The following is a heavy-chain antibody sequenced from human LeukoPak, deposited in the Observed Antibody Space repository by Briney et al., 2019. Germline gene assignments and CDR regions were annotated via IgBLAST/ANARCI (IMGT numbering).Heavy chain of an antibody. Sequence: GGSLRLSCAASGFTFSSYAMSWVRQTPGKGLEWVSAISGSGGSTYYADSVTGRFTISRDNSKNTLYLQMNSLRAEDTAVYYCARAGGELQPSYYYCGMDVWGQGTTVTVSS. CDR3: ARAGGELQPSYYYCGMDV. J-gene: IGHJ6*02. CDR1: GFTFSSYA. V-gene: IGHV3-23*01. D-gene: IGHD1-26*01. CDR2: ISGSGGST.